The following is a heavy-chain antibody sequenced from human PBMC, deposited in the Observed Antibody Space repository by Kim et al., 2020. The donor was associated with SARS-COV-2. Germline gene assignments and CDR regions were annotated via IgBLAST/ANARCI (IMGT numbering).Heavy chain of an antibody. CDR3: AAGIKVELQFFNY. D-gene: IGHD1-7*01. J-gene: IGHJ4*02. Sequence: YGAPVKGRFTNSRDDSKNTLYLQMDSLKTEDTAVYYCAAGIKVELQFFNYWGQGTLVTVSS. V-gene: IGHV3-15*01.